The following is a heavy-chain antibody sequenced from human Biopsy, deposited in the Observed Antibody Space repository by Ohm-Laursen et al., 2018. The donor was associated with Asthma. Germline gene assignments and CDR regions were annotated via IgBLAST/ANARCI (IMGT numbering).Heavy chain of an antibody. V-gene: IGHV3-7*05. Sequence: SLRLSCTASGFTFSTSCVTWVRQAPGKGLEWVANIKEDGSEKNYVDSVKGRFTISRDNGKNSLYLQMNSLGAEDTAVYYCARDVDLRSVYWGQGTLVTVSS. CDR2: IKEDGSEK. J-gene: IGHJ4*02. CDR3: ARDVDLRSVY. D-gene: IGHD2-15*01. CDR1: GFTFSTSC.